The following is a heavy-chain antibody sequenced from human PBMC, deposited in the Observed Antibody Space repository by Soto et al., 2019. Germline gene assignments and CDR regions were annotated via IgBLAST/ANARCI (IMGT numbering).Heavy chain of an antibody. D-gene: IGHD3-22*01. CDR2: VSTNDDRT. CDR3: TRELNTESSAYYSFAY. Sequence: ASVKVSCKTSGYAFTAYGLAWLRQAPGQRPEWMGWVSTNDDRTNYAQKFQGRVTMTTDRSTTTTYMELRSLRADDTAVYYCTRELNTESSAYYSFAYWGQGTLVTVSS. CDR1: GYAFTAYG. V-gene: IGHV1-18*01. J-gene: IGHJ4*02.